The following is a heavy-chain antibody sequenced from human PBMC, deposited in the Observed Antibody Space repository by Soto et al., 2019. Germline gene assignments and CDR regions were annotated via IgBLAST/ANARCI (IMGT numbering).Heavy chain of an antibody. CDR1: GGSISSSNW. V-gene: IGHV4-4*02. CDR2: IYHSGST. Sequence: PSETLSLTCAVSGGSISSSNWCSWVRQPPGKGLEWIGEIYHSGSTNYNPSLKSRVTISVDKSKNQFSLKLSSVTAADTAVYYCARARSYDGHMVNNYYMDVWSEGTPVTVSS. CDR3: ARARSYDGHMVNNYYMDV. J-gene: IGHJ6*03. D-gene: IGHD1-1*01.